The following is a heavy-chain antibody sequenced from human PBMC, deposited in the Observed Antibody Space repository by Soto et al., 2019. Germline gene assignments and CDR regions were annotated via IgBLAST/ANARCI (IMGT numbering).Heavy chain of an antibody. Sequence: SETLSLTCAVYGGSFSGYYWSWIRQPPGKGLEWIGEINHSGSTNYNPSLKSRVTISVDTSKNQFSLKLSSVTAADTAVYYCARPTEHMVRGVMVAFDIWGQGTMVTVSS. J-gene: IGHJ3*02. CDR3: ARPTEHMVRGVMVAFDI. D-gene: IGHD3-10*01. V-gene: IGHV4-34*01. CDR1: GGSFSGYY. CDR2: INHSGST.